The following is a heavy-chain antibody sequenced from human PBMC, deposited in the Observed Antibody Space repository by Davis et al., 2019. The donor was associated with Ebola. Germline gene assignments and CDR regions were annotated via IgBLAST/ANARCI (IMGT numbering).Heavy chain of an antibody. D-gene: IGHD3-22*01. V-gene: IGHV4-59*08. CDR3: ARHLATYYYDSSGYYSGYYYFDY. CDR2: IYYSGST. Sequence: SETLSLTCTVSGGSISSYYWSWIRQPPGKGLEWIGYIYYSGSTNYNPSLKSRVTISVDTSKNQFSLKLSSVTAADTAVYYCARHLATYYYDSSGYYSGYYYFDYWGQGTLVTVSS. J-gene: IGHJ4*02. CDR1: GGSISSYY.